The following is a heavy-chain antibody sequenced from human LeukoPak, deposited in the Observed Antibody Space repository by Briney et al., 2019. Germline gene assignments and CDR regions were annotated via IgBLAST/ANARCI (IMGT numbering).Heavy chain of an antibody. CDR3: ARASSYYYDSSGYYLGGYFDY. CDR1: GGSISSGSYY. V-gene: IGHV4-61*02. Sequence: PSETLSLTCTVSGGSISSGSYYRSWIRQPAGKGLEWIGRIYTSGSTNYNPSLKSRVTISVDTSKNQFSLKLSSVTAADTAVYYCARASSYYYDSSGYYLGGYFDYWGQGTLVTVSS. J-gene: IGHJ4*02. CDR2: IYTSGST. D-gene: IGHD3-22*01.